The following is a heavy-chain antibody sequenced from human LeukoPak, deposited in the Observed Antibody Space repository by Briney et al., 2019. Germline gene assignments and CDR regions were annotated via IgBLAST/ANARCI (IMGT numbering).Heavy chain of an antibody. CDR2: MNPNSGNT. J-gene: IGHJ6*03. V-gene: IGHV1-8*01. Sequence: ASVKVSCKASGYTFTSYDINWVRQATGQGLEWMGWMNPNSGNTGYAQKFQSRVTMTRNTSISTAYMELSSLRSEDTAVYYCAREYSSSWYSYYYYYYMDVWGKGTTVTVSS. CDR1: GYTFTSYD. D-gene: IGHD6-13*01. CDR3: AREYSSSWYSYYYYYYMDV.